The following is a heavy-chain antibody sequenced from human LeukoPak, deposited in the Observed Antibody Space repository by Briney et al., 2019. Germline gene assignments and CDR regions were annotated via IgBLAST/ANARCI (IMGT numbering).Heavy chain of an antibody. CDR2: IHPSGGST. D-gene: IGHD3-3*01. CDR1: GYTFTSYY. CDR3: ARGATIFAPMDV. J-gene: IGHJ6*02. V-gene: IGHV1-46*01. Sequence: ASVKVSCKASGYTFTSYYMNWVRQAPGQGLEWMGIIHPSGGSTSYAQKFQGRVTMTRDTSTSTVYMELSSLRSEDTAVYNCARGATIFAPMDVWDQGTTVTVSS.